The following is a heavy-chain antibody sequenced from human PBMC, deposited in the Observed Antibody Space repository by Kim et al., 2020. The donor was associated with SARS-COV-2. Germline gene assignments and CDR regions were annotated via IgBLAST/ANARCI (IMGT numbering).Heavy chain of an antibody. Sequence: GGSLRLSCAASGFTFSSYSMNWVRQAPGKGLEWVSSISSSSSYIYYADSVKGRFTISRDNAKNSLYLQMNSLRAEDTAVYYCARESPRGIAAAGLNAFDIWGQGTMVTVSS. CDR3: ARESPRGIAAAGLNAFDI. CDR1: GFTFSSYS. CDR2: ISSSSSYI. D-gene: IGHD6-13*01. J-gene: IGHJ3*02. V-gene: IGHV3-21*01.